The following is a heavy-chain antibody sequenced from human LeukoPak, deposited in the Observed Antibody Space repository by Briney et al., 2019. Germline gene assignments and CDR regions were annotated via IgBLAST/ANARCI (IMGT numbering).Heavy chain of an antibody. Sequence: PGGSLRLSCAASGFTFSSYGMSWVRQAPGKGLEWVSAISGSGGSTYYADSVKGRFTISRDNAKNSLYLQMNSLRAEDTALYYCARVPHRRQFDILYFDYWGQGTLVTVSS. J-gene: IGHJ4*02. V-gene: IGHV3-23*01. CDR3: ARVPHRRQFDILYFDY. D-gene: IGHD3-9*01. CDR1: GFTFSSYG. CDR2: ISGSGGST.